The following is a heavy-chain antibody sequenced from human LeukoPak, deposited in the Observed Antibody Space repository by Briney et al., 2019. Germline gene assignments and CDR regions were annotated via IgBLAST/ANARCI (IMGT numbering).Heavy chain of an antibody. CDR3: AKELRGGSIWRYYFDY. J-gene: IGHJ4*02. Sequence: RTGGSLRLSCAASGFTFSNYGMHWVRQAPGKGLEWVALTSNDGSNIYYADSVKGRFTISRDNSKNTLYLQMNSLRAEDTAVYYCAKELRGGSIWRYYFDYWGQGTLVTVS. V-gene: IGHV3-30*18. CDR1: GFTFSNYG. CDR2: TSNDGSNI. D-gene: IGHD6-13*01.